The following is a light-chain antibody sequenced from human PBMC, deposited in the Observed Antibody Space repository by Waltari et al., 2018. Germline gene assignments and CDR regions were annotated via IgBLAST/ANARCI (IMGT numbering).Light chain of an antibody. J-gene: IGLJ1*01. CDR1: SSSIGSNP. CDR3: AAWVDSLYGCF. CDR2: TDS. Sequence: QSVLTQQPSASGTPGQTVSISCSGSSSSIGSNPVSWYQVLPGAAPSLPLHTDSQRPSGVPDRFSASRSGTSSSLAISGLQFEDEAEYYCAAWVDSLYGCFFGTGTRVTVL. V-gene: IGLV1-44*01.